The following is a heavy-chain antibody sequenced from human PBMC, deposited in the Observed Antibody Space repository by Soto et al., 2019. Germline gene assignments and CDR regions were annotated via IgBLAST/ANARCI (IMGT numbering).Heavy chain of an antibody. CDR3: ARRQSSSWYGL. Sequence: SETLSLTCTVSGGSISSSSYYCGWIRQPPGKGLEWIGSIYYSGSTYYNPSLKSRVTISVDTSKNQFSLKLSSVTAADTAVYYCARRQSSSWYGLWGQGTLVTVSS. J-gene: IGHJ4*02. V-gene: IGHV4-39*01. CDR1: GGSISSSSYY. CDR2: IYYSGST. D-gene: IGHD6-13*01.